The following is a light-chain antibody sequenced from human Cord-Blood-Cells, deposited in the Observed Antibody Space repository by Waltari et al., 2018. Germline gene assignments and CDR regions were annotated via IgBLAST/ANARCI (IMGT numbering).Light chain of an antibody. CDR2: EGS. J-gene: IGLJ2*01. Sequence: QSALTQPASVSGSPGQSITISCTGTRSAVGAHYLVSLSQQHPGKPPKLMIYEGSKRPSGVSNRFSGSKSGNTASLTISGLQAEDEADYYCCSYAGSSTLVFGGGTKLTVL. CDR3: CSYAGSSTLV. CDR1: RSAVGAHYL. V-gene: IGLV2-23*01.